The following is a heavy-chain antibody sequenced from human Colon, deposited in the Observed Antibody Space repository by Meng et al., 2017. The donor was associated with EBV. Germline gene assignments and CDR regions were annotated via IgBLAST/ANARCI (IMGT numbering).Heavy chain of an antibody. V-gene: IGHV4-34*01. CDR2: VNPSGST. CDR1: GGSLSGAY. J-gene: IGHJ4*02. Sequence: QVQLQQWGAXLLKPXXXLSLTCAVNGGSLSGAYWNWIRQPPGKGLEWIGEVNPSGSTNYSPSLKSRVTISVDTSKNQFSLRLNSVTAADTAVYYCARVGGLDGYRLGGDYWGQGALVTVSS. D-gene: IGHD5-24*01. CDR3: ARVGGLDGYRLGGDY.